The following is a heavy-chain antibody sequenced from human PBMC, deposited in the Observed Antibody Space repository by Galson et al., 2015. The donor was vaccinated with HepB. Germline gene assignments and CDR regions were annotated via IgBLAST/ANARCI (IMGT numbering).Heavy chain of an antibody. CDR1: Y. CDR3: ARTTTGHDY. CDR2: IYHSGST. Sequence: YWIGWVRQMPGKGLEWIGSIYHSGSTYYNPSLKSRVTISVDTSKNQFSLKLSSATAADTAVYYCARTTTGHDYWGQGTLVTVSS. J-gene: IGHJ4*02. V-gene: IGHV4-38-2*01. D-gene: IGHD1-26*01.